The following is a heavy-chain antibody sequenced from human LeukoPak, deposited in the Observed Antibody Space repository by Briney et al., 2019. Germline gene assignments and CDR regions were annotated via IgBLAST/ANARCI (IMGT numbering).Heavy chain of an antibody. CDR1: GFTFSTFW. CDR3: ATGGY. V-gene: IGHV3-74*01. CDR2: INHDGSST. J-gene: IGHJ4*02. Sequence: GGSLRLSCATSGFTFSTFWMHWVRQAPGKGLVWVSRINHDGSSTNYADSVKGRFTISRDNAKNTLYLQMNSLRAEDTAVYYCATGGYWGQGTLVTVSS.